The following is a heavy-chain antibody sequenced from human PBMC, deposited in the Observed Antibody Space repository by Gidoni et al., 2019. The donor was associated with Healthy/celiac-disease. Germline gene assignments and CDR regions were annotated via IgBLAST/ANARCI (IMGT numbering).Heavy chain of an antibody. CDR1: GFTFISYS. Sequence: EVQLVESGGGLVRPGGSLRLSCAASGFTFISYSMNWVRQAPGKGLEWVSSISSSSSYIYYADSVKGRFTISRDNAKNSLYLQMNSLRAEYTAVYYCARDSEWELPDYYYYMDVWGKGTTVTVSS. D-gene: IGHD1-26*01. J-gene: IGHJ6*03. CDR2: ISSSSSYI. V-gene: IGHV3-21*01. CDR3: ARDSEWELPDYYYYMDV.